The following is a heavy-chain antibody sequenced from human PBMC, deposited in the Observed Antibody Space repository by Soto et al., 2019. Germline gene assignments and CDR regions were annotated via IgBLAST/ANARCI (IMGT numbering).Heavy chain of an antibody. V-gene: IGHV3-30*03. CDR1: GFAFSSYG. CDR3: VSDRGYGHASVPYS. J-gene: IGHJ4*02. Sequence: QAQLVESGGGVVQPGRSLRLSCAASGFAFSSYGMHWVRQAPGTGLEWVAVISYDGSRQHYADSVKGRFTISRDNAKNMVLLQMSSLRAGDTAVYYCVSDRGYGHASVPYSWGQGTLVSVSS. CDR2: ISYDGSRQ. D-gene: IGHD5-18*01.